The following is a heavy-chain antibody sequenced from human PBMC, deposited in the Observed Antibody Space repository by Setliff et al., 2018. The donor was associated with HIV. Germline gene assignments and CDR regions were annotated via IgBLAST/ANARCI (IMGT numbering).Heavy chain of an antibody. D-gene: IGHD6-13*01. CDR2: IYYSGST. CDR1: GGSISSYY. V-gene: IGHV4-59*01. J-gene: IGHJ5*02. Sequence: SETLSLTCTVSGGSISSYYWSWIRQPPGKGLEWIGYIYYSGSTNYNPSLKSRVTISVDTSKNQFSLKLSSVTAADTAVYYCARAGSRGIAAAGTGWFDPWGQGTLVT. CDR3: ARAGSRGIAAAGTGWFDP.